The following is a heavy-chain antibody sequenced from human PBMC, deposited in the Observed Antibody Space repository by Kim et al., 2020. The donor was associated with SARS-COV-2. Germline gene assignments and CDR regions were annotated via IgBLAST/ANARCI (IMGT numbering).Heavy chain of an antibody. V-gene: IGHV3-23*01. D-gene: IGHD2-2*01. Sequence: GSTYYADSVKGRFTISRDNSKNTLYLQMNSLRAEDTAVYYCANLVPAYDYWGQGTLVTVSS. J-gene: IGHJ4*02. CDR2: GST. CDR3: ANLVPAYDY.